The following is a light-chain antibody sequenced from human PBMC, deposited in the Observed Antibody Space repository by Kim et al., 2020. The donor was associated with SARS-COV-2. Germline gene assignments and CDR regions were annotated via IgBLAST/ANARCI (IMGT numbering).Light chain of an antibody. J-gene: IGLJ3*02. CDR2: EHS. Sequence: NFMLTQPLSVSESPGKTVTLSCTRSSGSIARNYVQWFQQRPASAPTTVIYEHSHRPSGVPERFSGSIDRSSNSASLTISGLKTEDEADYYCQSYDNTEWVLGGGTKLIVL. CDR1: SGSIARNY. CDR3: QSYDNTEWV. V-gene: IGLV6-57*03.